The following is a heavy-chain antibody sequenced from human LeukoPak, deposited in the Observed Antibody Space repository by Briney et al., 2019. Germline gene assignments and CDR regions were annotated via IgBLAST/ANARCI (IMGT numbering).Heavy chain of an antibody. CDR1: GGSISNYY. CDR3: ARDFLSGHYGMDV. V-gene: IGHV4-59*01. Sequence: SETLSLTCTVSGGSISNYYWSWIRQPPGKGLEWIGYVHFSGFTNYNPSLQSRVTISLDTSKNQFSLKLSSVTAADTAVYYCARDFLSGHYGMDVWGQGTTVTVSS. CDR2: VHFSGFT. D-gene: IGHD2-8*02. J-gene: IGHJ6*02.